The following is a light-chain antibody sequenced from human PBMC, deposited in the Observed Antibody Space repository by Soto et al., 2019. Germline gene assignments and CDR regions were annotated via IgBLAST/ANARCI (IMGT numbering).Light chain of an antibody. CDR3: RQRSSWPWT. Sequence: EIVMTQSPATLPVSPGERVTSCSRASQSISKFLGWYQQKPGQAPRVIIYEASNRATGTPARFSGSGSGTDCILTITNLEPEDVAVYYCRQRSSWPWTLGQGTKVDI. CDR2: EAS. J-gene: IGKJ1*01. V-gene: IGKV3-11*01. CDR1: QSISKF.